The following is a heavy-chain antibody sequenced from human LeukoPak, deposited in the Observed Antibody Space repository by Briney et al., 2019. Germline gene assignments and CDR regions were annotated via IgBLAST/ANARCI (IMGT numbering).Heavy chain of an antibody. CDR3: TRASYSGSFFDY. CDR1: AFSFSDHS. Sequence: GGSLRLSCAASAFSFSDHSMDWVRQAPGKGLEWVGRTKNKANSYTTEYAASVKGRFTISRDYSKNSLYLQMDSLKTEDTAVYYCTRASYSGSFFDYWGQGTLVTVSS. J-gene: IGHJ4*02. D-gene: IGHD1-26*01. CDR2: TKNKANSYTT. V-gene: IGHV3-72*01.